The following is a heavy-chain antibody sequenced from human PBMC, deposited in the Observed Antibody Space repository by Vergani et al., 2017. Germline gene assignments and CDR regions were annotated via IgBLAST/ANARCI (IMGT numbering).Heavy chain of an antibody. D-gene: IGHD3-22*01. CDR2: IYTSGST. CDR3: ARSYDSSGYYSNAFDI. Sequence: QVQLQESGPGLVKPSQTLSLTCTVSGGSISSGSYYWSWIRQPAGKGLEWIGRIYTSGSTNYNPSLKSRVTISVDTSKNQFSLKLSSVTAADTAVYYCARSYDSSGYYSNAFDIWGQGTMVTVSS. J-gene: IGHJ3*02. CDR1: GGSISSGSYY. V-gene: IGHV4-61*02.